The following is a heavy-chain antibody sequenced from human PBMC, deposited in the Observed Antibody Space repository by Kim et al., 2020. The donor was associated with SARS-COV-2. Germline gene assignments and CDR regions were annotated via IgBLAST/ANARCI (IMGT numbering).Heavy chain of an antibody. V-gene: IGHV1-24*01. D-gene: IGHD3-10*01. CDR3: ATVSPTGGSRDY. Sequence: IYAKKFQGRVTMTEDTSTDTAYMELSSLRSEDTAVYYCATVSPTGGSRDYWGQGTLVTVSS. J-gene: IGHJ4*02.